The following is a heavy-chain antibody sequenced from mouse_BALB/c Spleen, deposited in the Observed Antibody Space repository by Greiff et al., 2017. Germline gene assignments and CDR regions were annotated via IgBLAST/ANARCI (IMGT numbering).Heavy chain of an antibody. J-gene: IGHJ1*01. CDR2: ISSGGST. V-gene: IGHV5-6-5*01. CDR1: GFTFSSYA. Sequence: DVQLVESGGGLVKPGGSLKLSCAASGFTFSSYAMSWVRQTPEKRLEWVASISSGGSTYYPDSVKGRFTISRDNARNILYLQMSSLRSEDTAMYCCARWFDVWGAGTTVTVSS. CDR3: ARWFDV.